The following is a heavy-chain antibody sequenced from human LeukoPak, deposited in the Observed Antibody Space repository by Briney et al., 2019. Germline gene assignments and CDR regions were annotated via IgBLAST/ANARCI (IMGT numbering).Heavy chain of an antibody. V-gene: IGHV3-74*01. CDR2: INIDGSIK. CDR1: GFTFSSYW. CDR3: ARDSALRYFDWLLSDRSWFVP. Sequence: QTGGCLRLSCAASGFTFSSYWMHWVRHAPGKGLGWVSRINIDGSIKRYAESVKGRLTISRDNAKNTLYLQMNSLRAEDTAVYYCARDSALRYFDWLLSDRSWFVPWGQGTLVTVSS. J-gene: IGHJ5*02. D-gene: IGHD3-9*01.